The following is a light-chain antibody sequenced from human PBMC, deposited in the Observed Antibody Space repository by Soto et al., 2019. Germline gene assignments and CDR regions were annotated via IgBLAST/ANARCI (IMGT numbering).Light chain of an antibody. Sequence: EIVLTQSPGTLSLSPGERATLSCRASLTVSDNYLAWYQQKAGQAPRLVIYGASSRATGIPARFSGSGSGTEFTLTISSLQSEDFAVYYCQQYNNWPRTFGQGTKVDIK. J-gene: IGKJ1*01. CDR3: QQYNNWPRT. CDR1: LTVSDN. V-gene: IGKV3D-15*01. CDR2: GAS.